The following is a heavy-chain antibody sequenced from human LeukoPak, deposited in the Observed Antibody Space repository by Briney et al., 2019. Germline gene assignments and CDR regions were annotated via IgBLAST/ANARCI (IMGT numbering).Heavy chain of an antibody. CDR2: ISAATTNA. CDR3: ATTSPRYSTTWYSPPDY. V-gene: IGHV3-23*01. CDR1: GFTFTSYA. Sequence: GGSLRLSCAASGFTFTSYAMSWVRQAPGKGLEWVSSISAATTNAYYADSVQGRFTISRDYSKNTLYLQMNSLRVEDTAVYYCATTSPRYSTTWYSPPDYWGQGTLVTVSS. D-gene: IGHD2/OR15-2a*01. J-gene: IGHJ4*02.